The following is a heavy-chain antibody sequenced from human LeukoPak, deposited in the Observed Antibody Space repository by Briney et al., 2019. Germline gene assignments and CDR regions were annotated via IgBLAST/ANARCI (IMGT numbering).Heavy chain of an antibody. CDR2: IYTSEST. V-gene: IGHV4-61*02. Sequence: SETLSLTCTVSGGSISSGSYYWSWIRQPAGKGLAWIGRIYTSESTNYNPYLKSRVTISVDTSKNQFSLKLSSVTAADTAVYYCASYKGKDAFDIWRQGTMVTVSS. D-gene: IGHD3-10*01. CDR1: GGSISSGSYY. J-gene: IGHJ3*02. CDR3: ASYKGKDAFDI.